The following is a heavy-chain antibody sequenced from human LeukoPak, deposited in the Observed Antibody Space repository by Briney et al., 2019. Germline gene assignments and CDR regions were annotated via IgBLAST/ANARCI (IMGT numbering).Heavy chain of an antibody. CDR3: ARDLDEVLVGAWDY. Sequence: ASAKVSCKASGYTFTNYGINWVRQAPGQGLKWMGRITAYNGNTNYEQKLQGRVTMTTDTSTSTAYMELRSLRSDDTAVYYCARDLDEVLVGAWDYWGQGTLVTVSS. CDR2: ITAYNGNT. CDR1: GYTFTNYG. V-gene: IGHV1-18*01. J-gene: IGHJ4*02. D-gene: IGHD2-15*01.